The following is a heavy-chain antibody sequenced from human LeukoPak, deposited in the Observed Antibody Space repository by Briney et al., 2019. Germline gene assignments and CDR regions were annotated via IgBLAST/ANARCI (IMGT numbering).Heavy chain of an antibody. CDR2: INHSGST. V-gene: IGHV4-34*01. J-gene: IGHJ3*02. CDR3: ARHQRGNSDAFDI. D-gene: IGHD4-23*01. CDR1: GGSFSGYY. Sequence: PSETLSLTCAVYGGSFSGYYWSWIRQPPGKGLEWIGEINHSGSTNYNPSLKSRVTISVDMSKNQFSLKLSSVTAADTALYYCARHQRGNSDAFDIWGQGTMVPVSS.